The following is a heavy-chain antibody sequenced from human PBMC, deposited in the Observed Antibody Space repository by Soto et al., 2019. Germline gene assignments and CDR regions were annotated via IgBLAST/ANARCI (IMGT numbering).Heavy chain of an antibody. Sequence: GESLKSSCKGSGYSFTSYWISWVRQMPGKGLEWMGRIDPSDSYTNYSPSFQGHVTISADKSISTAYLQWSSLKASDTAMYYCATGEYLGVAAAGTGVFRHYYYYGMDVWGHGTTVTVSS. CDR3: ATGEYLGVAAAGTGVFRHYYYYGMDV. CDR2: IDPSDSYT. V-gene: IGHV5-10-1*01. D-gene: IGHD6-13*01. CDR1: GYSFTSYW. J-gene: IGHJ6*02.